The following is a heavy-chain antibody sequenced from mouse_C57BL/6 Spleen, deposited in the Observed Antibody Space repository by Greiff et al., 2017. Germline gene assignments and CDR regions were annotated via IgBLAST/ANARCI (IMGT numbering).Heavy chain of an antibody. CDR3: ARAYYCKGLGAMDY. J-gene: IGHJ4*01. Sequence: EVKLMESGGGLVKPGGSLKLSCAASGFTFSSYAMSWVRQTPEKRLEWVATISDGGSYTYYPDNVKGRFTISRDNAKNNLYLQMSHLKSEDTAMYYCARAYYCKGLGAMDYWGQGTSVTVSA. V-gene: IGHV5-4*03. D-gene: IGHD2-10*01. CDR2: ISDGGSYT. CDR1: GFTFSSYA.